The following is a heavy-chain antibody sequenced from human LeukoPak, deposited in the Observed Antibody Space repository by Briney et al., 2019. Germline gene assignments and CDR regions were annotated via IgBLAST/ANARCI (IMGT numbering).Heavy chain of an antibody. Sequence: GGSLRLSCAASGFTFSSYWMHWVRQAPGKGLVWGSRINSDGSSTSYADSVKGRFTISRDSAKNTLYLQMHSLRAEDTAVYYCARGKSLSCSGGSCYYYYGLDVWGQGTTVTVSS. D-gene: IGHD2-15*01. J-gene: IGHJ6*02. CDR2: INSDGSST. V-gene: IGHV3-74*01. CDR3: ARGKSLSCSGGSCYYYYGLDV. CDR1: GFTFSSYW.